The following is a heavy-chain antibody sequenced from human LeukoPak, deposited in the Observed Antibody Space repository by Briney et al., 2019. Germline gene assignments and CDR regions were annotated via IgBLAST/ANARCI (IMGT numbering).Heavy chain of an antibody. V-gene: IGHV1-18*01. CDR3: AADFGQCLAHDAFDI. D-gene: IGHD6-19*01. CDR2: ISAYNGNT. Sequence: ASVKVSCKASGYTFTSYGISWVRQAPGQGLEWMGWISAYNGNTNYAQKLQGRVTMTTDTSTSTAYMELRSLRSDDTAVYYCAADFGQCLAHDAFDIWGQGTMVTVSS. J-gene: IGHJ3*02. CDR1: GYTFTSYG.